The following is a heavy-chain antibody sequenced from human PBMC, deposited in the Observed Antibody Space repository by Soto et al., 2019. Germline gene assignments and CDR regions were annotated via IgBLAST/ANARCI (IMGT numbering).Heavy chain of an antibody. D-gene: IGHD6-13*01. J-gene: IGHJ4*02. Sequence: QLQLQESGPGLVKPSETLSLTCTVSGGSISSSSYYWGWIRQPPGKGLEWIGSIYYSGSTYYNPSLKSRVPLSVDTSKTQFSLTLSSVTAADTAVYYCARLNWDSSSWHPFDYWGQGTLVTVSS. V-gene: IGHV4-39*01. CDR3: ARLNWDSSSWHPFDY. CDR2: IYYSGST. CDR1: GGSISSSSYY.